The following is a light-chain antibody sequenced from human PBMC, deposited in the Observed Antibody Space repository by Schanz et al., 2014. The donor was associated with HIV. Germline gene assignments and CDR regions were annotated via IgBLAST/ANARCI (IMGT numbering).Light chain of an antibody. CDR1: QSVGSV. CDR2: DAS. CDR3: LQSRSSPLS. J-gene: IGKJ4*01. V-gene: IGKV3-11*01. Sequence: EIVLTQSPATLSMSPGERATLSCRASQSVGSVLAWYQQKPRQAPRLLIYDASNRATGTPDRFSGSGSGTDFTLTINRLEPEDFAVYYCLQSRSSPLSFGGGTKLEI.